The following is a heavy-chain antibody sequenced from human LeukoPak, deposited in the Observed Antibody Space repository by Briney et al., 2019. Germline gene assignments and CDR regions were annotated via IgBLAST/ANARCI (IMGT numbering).Heavy chain of an antibody. V-gene: IGHV3-23*01. CDR1: GFTFNSYA. J-gene: IGHJ4*02. D-gene: IGHD6-19*01. Sequence: GGSLRLSCAASGFTFNSYAMGWVRQAPGKGLEWVSAIRDSGGRTYYADSVKGRFTISRDNSKNTLYLQMNSLRADDTAVYYCAKRNTSGWYYFDYWGQGTLVTVSS. CDR3: AKRNTSGWYYFDY. CDR2: IRDSGGRT.